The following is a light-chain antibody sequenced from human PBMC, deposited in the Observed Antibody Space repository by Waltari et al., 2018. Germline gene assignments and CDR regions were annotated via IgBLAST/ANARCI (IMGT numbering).Light chain of an antibody. CDR3: QTGGHGTWV. Sequence: QLVLTQSPSASASLGASVKLTCTLDSGHSSNLVAWLQQQPEEGPRYLMTINSDGSHSKGAEIPDRFSGTSTGAARYLTICSGQSEDEADYYGQTGGHGTWVFGGGTKLTVL. V-gene: IGLV4-69*01. CDR1: SGHSSNL. J-gene: IGLJ3*02. CDR2: INSDGSH.